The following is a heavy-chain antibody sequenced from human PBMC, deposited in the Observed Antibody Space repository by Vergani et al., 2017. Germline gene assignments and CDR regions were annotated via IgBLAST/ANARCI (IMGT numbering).Heavy chain of an antibody. CDR2: IYNSGST. J-gene: IGHJ2*01. CDR3: ARDTRAGLL. CDR1: GGSISSYY. Sequence: QVQLQESGPGLVKPSETLSLTCTVSGGSISSYYWSWIRQPPGKGLEWIGYIYNSGSTNYNPALKSRVTISVDTSKNQFSLKLSSVTAADTAVYYCARDTRAGLLWGRGTLVTVSS. V-gene: IGHV4-59*12.